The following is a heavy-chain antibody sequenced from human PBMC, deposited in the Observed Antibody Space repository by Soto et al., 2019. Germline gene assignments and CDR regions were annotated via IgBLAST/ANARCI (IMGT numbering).Heavy chain of an antibody. CDR1: GFNFNMYT. CDR2: ISSSSSYI. V-gene: IGHV3-21*01. Sequence: GGSLRLSCVASGFNFNMYTMNWVRQAPGKGLEWVSSISSSSSYIYYADSVKCRFTISRDNAKNSLYLQMNSLRAEDTAVYYCALTPPIEVAGPDFWGQGTLVTVSS. D-gene: IGHD6-19*01. J-gene: IGHJ4*02. CDR3: ALTPPIEVAGPDF.